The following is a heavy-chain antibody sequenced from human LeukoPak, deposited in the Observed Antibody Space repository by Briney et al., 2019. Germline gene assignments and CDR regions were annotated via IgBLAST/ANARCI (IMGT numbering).Heavy chain of an antibody. D-gene: IGHD4-17*01. CDR1: GGTFSSYA. CDR3: ARGYGDYDGLIDY. CDR2: IIPILGTA. V-gene: IGHV1-69*10. Sequence: GASVKVSCKASGGTFSSYAISWVRQAPGQGLEWMGGIIPILGTANYAQKFQGRVTITADKSTSTAYMELSSLRSEDTAVYYCARGYGDYDGLIDYWGQGTLVTVSS. J-gene: IGHJ4*02.